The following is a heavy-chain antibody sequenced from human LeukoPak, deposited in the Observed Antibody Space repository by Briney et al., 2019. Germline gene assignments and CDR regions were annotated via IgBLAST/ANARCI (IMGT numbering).Heavy chain of an antibody. J-gene: IGHJ4*02. V-gene: IGHV1-69*13. Sequence: SVKVSCKASGGTFSSYAISWVRQAPGQGLEWMGGIIPIFGTANYAQKFQGRVTITADESTSTVYMELSRLRSDDTAVYYCARDLSVRTSCLDYWGQGTLVTVSS. CDR3: ARDLSVRTSCLDY. CDR1: GGTFSSYA. D-gene: IGHD2-2*01. CDR2: IIPIFGTA.